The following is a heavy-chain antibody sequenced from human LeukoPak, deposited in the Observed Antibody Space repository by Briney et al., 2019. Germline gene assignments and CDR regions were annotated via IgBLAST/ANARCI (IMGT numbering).Heavy chain of an antibody. CDR1: GFTFSSFA. D-gene: IGHD2-15*01. V-gene: IGHV3-30-3*01. CDR3: ARQYCSGGTCCSDL. J-gene: IGHJ5*02. Sequence: GGSLRLSCAASGFTFSSFAIQWVRQAPGKGLEWVAMISYDGGNKHYADSVKGRFTISRDNSNSNLYLQMDSLSSEDTAVYYCARQYCSGGTCCSDLWGQGTLVTVSS. CDR2: ISYDGGNK.